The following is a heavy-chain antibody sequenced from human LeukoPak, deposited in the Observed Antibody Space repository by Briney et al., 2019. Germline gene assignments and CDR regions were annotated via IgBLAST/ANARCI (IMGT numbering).Heavy chain of an antibody. J-gene: IGHJ4*02. V-gene: IGHV3-7*03. CDR1: GVTSSSYR. CDR2: IKKDGSEK. CDR3: ARGLYSSTTYYFDY. D-gene: IGHD6-13*01. Sequence: GGSLRLSCAAAGVTSSSYRMSWVRQAPGKGLEWVANIKKDGSEKYYVDSVKGRFTISRDNAKNSLYLQMNSLRAEDTAVYYCARGLYSSTTYYFDYWGQGTLVTVSS.